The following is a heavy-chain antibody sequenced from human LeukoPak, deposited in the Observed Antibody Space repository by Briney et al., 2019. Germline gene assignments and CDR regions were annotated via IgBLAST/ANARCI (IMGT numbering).Heavy chain of an antibody. CDR1: GGSISSSSYY. CDR3: ARAGLIAGNNWFDP. J-gene: IGHJ5*02. V-gene: IGHV4-31*03. D-gene: IGHD6-13*01. Sequence: SETLSLTCTVSGGSISSSSYYWGWIRQPPGKGLEWIGYIYYSGSTYYNPSLKSRVTVSVDTSKNQFSLKLSSVTAADTAVYYCARAGLIAGNNWFDPWGQGTLVTVSS. CDR2: IYYSGST.